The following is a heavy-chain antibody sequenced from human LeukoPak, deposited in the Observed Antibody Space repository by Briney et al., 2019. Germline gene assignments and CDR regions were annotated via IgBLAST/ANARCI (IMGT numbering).Heavy chain of an antibody. J-gene: IGHJ4*02. CDR2: ISYDGSNK. Sequence: PGGSLRLSCAAPGFTFSSYAMHWVRQAPGKGLEWVAVISYDGSNKYYADSVKGRFTISRDNSKNTLYLQMNSLRAEDTAVYYCASCDYYDSSGYGPPLDYWGQGTLVTVSS. CDR1: GFTFSSYA. V-gene: IGHV3-30-3*01. CDR3: ASCDYYDSSGYGPPLDY. D-gene: IGHD3-22*01.